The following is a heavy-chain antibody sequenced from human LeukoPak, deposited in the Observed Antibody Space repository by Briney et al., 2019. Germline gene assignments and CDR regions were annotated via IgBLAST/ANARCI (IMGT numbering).Heavy chain of an antibody. CDR2: ISAYNGNT. D-gene: IGHD6-19*01. J-gene: IGHJ4*02. CDR3: ARDHQRPIAVRPDY. CDR1: GYIFNNFG. Sequence: VASVKVSCKASGYIFNNFGISWVRQAPGQGLEWMGWISAYNGNTNYAQKLQGRVTMTTDTSTSTAYMEVRSLRFDDTAVSFCARDHQRPIAVRPDYWGQGTLVTVSS. V-gene: IGHV1-18*01.